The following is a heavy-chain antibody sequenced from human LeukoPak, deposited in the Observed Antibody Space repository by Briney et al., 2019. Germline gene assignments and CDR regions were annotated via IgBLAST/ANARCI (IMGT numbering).Heavy chain of an antibody. Sequence: SQTLSLTCTVSGGSISSGSYYWSWIRQPAGKGLEWIGRIYSSGSTNYNPSLKSRVTISVDTSKNQFSLKLTSVTAADTAVYYCARGSNSRFLEWFDYWGQGTLVTVSS. J-gene: IGHJ4*02. D-gene: IGHD3-3*01. CDR1: GGSISSGSYY. V-gene: IGHV4-61*02. CDR3: ARGSNSRFLEWFDY. CDR2: IYSSGST.